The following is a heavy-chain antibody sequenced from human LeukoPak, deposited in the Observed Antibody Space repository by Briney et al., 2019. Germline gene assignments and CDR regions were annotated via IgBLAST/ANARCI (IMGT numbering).Heavy chain of an antibody. CDR1: GFTFSDYY. CDR3: ARASGATVTAHYYYYYYMDV. CDR2: ISSSGSTI. Sequence: GGSLRLSCAASGFTFSDYYMSWIRQAPGKGLEWVSYISSSGSTIYYADSVKGRFTISRDNSKKPLYLQMGSLRAEDMAVYYCARASGATVTAHYYYYYYMDVWGKGTTVTVSS. V-gene: IGHV3-11*04. J-gene: IGHJ6*03. D-gene: IGHD4-11*01.